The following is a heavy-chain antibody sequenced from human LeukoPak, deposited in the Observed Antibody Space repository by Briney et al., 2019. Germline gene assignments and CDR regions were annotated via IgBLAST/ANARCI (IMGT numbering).Heavy chain of an antibody. J-gene: IGHJ4*02. D-gene: IGHD6-6*01. CDR1: GFTFSSYG. CDR3: AKDRWGSIASLDS. Sequence: PGGSLRLSCAASGFTFSSYGMHWVRQAPGKGLEWVAVISYDGSNKYYADSVKGRFTISRDNSKNTLYLQMNSLRSEDTAVYYCAKDRWGSIASLDSWGQGTLVTVSS. CDR2: ISYDGSNK. V-gene: IGHV3-30*18.